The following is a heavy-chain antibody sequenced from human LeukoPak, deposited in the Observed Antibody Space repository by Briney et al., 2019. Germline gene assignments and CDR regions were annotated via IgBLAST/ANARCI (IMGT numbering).Heavy chain of an antibody. CDR2: INHSGST. CDR3: ARVLGTMVRGPVSEFDY. Sequence: PSVTLSPTCAVYGGSFSGYYWSWIRQPPGKGLEWIGEINHSGSTNYNPSLKSRVTISVDTSKNQFSLKLSSVTAADTAVYYCARVLGTMVRGPVSEFDYWGQGTLVTVSS. J-gene: IGHJ4*02. D-gene: IGHD3-10*01. V-gene: IGHV4-34*01. CDR1: GGSFSGYY.